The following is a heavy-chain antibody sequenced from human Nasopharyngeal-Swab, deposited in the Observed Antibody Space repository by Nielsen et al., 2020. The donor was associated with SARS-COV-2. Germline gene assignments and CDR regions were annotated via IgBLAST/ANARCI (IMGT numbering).Heavy chain of an antibody. V-gene: IGHV4-39*01. CDR1: GGSISSSSYY. CDR3: ARRQGGWLQAVHYFDY. CDR2: IYYSGST. D-gene: IGHD5-24*01. J-gene: IGHJ4*02. Sequence: GSLRLSCTVSGGSISSSSYYWGWIRKPPGKGREWIGSIYYSGSTYYNPSLKSRVTISVDTSKNQFSLKLSSVTAADTAVYYCARRQGGWLQAVHYFDYWGQGTLVTVSS.